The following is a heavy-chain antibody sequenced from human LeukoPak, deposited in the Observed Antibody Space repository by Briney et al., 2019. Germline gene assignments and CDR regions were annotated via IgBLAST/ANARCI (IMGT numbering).Heavy chain of an antibody. Sequence: GMSLRLSCVASGFSFSNYGMHWVRQAPGKGMEWVAVIASHGRVSYYADSVEGRFTISRDNSKNTLYMQMNSLRAEDTAVYYCAKLVTHFDYWGQGTLVTVSS. V-gene: IGHV3-30*18. CDR1: GFSFSNYG. J-gene: IGHJ4*02. CDR3: AKLVTHFDY. D-gene: IGHD4-23*01. CDR2: IASHGRVS.